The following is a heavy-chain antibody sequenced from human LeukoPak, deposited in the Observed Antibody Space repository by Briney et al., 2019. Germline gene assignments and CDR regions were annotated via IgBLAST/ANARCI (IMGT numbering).Heavy chain of an antibody. CDR3: ARAGYYDSSGPPNGAFDY. Sequence: GGSLRLSCAASGFTFSDYYMSWIRQAPGKGLEWVSYISSSGSTIYYADSVKGRFTISRDNAKNSLYLQMNSLRAEDTAVYYCARAGYYDSSGPPNGAFDYWGQGTLVTVSS. CDR2: ISSSGSTI. V-gene: IGHV3-11*01. J-gene: IGHJ4*02. D-gene: IGHD3-22*01. CDR1: GFTFSDYY.